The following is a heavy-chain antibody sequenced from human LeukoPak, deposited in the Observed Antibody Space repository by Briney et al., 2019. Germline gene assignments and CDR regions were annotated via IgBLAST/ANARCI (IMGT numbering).Heavy chain of an antibody. CDR1: GYTFTSYG. J-gene: IGHJ4*02. V-gene: IGHV1-18*01. CDR3: ARSPHRASTSGGGGIDY. D-gene: IGHD2-2*01. CDR2: ISAYNGNT. Sequence: ASVKVSCKASGYTFTSYGISWVRQAPGQGLEWMGWISAYNGNTNYAQKLQGRVTMTTDTSTSTAYMVLRSLRSDDTAVYYCARSPHRASTSGGGGIDYWGQGTLVTVSS.